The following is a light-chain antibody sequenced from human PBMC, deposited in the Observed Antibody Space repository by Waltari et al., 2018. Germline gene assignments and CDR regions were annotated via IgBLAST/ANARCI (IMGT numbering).Light chain of an antibody. CDR3: SSHTSSRTRV. CDR1: SSDVGAYGY. CDR2: DVT. V-gene: IGLV2-14*03. Sequence: QSALPQPAPVPGSPRQPSPTPSTGTSSDVGAYGYVSWYQQHPGKVPKLMIYDVTYRPSGISNRFSGSKSGITAFLTISGLQAEDEADYYCSSHTSSRTRVFGGGT. J-gene: IGLJ3*02.